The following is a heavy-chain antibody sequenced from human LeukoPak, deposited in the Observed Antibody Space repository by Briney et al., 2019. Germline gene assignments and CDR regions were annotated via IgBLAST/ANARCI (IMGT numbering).Heavy chain of an antibody. D-gene: IGHD2-15*01. CDR2: ISGSGGST. CDR3: AKVAGCGRSGGSCYCVDY. J-gene: IGHJ4*02. CDR1: GFTFSSYA. V-gene: IGHV3-23*01. Sequence: GGSLRLSCAASGFTFSSYAMSWVRQAPGKGLEWVSAISGSGGSTYYADSVKGRFTISRDNSKDTLYLQMNSLRAEDTAVYYCAKVAGCGRSGGSCYCVDYWGQGTLVTVSS.